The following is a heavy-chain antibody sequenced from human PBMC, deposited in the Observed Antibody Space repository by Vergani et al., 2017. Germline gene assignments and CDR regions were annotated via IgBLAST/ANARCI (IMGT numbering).Heavy chain of an antibody. Sequence: QVQLQESGPGLVKPSETLSLTCTVSGGSISSHYWSWIRQPPGKGLEWIGYIYYSGSTNYNPSLKSRVTISVDTSKNQFSLKLSSVTAADTAVYYCAIYNRGYSSSWFDPWGQGTLVTVSS. CDR3: AIYNRGYSSSWFDP. J-gene: IGHJ5*02. CDR1: GGSISSHY. V-gene: IGHV4-59*11. D-gene: IGHD6-13*01. CDR2: IYYSGST.